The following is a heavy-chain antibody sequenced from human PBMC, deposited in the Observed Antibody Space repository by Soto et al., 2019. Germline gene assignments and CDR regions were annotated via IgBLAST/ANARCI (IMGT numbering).Heavy chain of an antibody. V-gene: IGHV2-70*11. CDR2: IDWDDNK. Sequence: SGPTLVNPTQTLTLTCTFSGFSLSTSGMCVSWIRQPPGKALEWLARIDWDDNKYYSTSLKTRLTISKDTSKNQVVLTMTNMDPVDTATYYCARIRVAARRFRRTPSDPYFDYWGQGTLVTVSS. CDR3: ARIRVAARRFRRTPSDPYFDY. D-gene: IGHD6-6*01. J-gene: IGHJ4*02. CDR1: GFSLSTSGMC.